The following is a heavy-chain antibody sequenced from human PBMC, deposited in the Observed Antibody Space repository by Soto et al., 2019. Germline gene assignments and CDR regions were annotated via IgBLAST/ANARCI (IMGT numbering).Heavy chain of an antibody. J-gene: IGHJ3*01. Sequence: AFEFKSINHASRRIIKEPGKGLEWVSSISGSGGGTYYADSVKGRFTISRDNSKNTLSLQMNSLRAEDTAVYYCAKSRGSGSYFNPTNAFDFWVQGTMVTVSS. CDR2: ISGSGGGT. CDR3: AKSRGSGSYFNPTNAFDF. V-gene: IGHV3-23*01. D-gene: IGHD3-10*01. CDR1: EFKSINHA.